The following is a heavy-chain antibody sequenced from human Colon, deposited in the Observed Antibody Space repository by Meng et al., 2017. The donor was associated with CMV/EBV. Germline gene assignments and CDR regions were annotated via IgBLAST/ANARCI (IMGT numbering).Heavy chain of an antibody. CDR1: GVTLSSYG. Sequence: ASGVTLSSYGMHWVRQGPGKGLEWVAVIWYDGSNKYYADSVKGRFTISRDNSKNTLYLQMNSLRAEDTAVYYCAKSVDTAMVTQFDYWGQGTLVTVSS. D-gene: IGHD5-18*01. V-gene: IGHV3-33*06. J-gene: IGHJ4*02. CDR2: IWYDGSNK. CDR3: AKSVDTAMVTQFDY.